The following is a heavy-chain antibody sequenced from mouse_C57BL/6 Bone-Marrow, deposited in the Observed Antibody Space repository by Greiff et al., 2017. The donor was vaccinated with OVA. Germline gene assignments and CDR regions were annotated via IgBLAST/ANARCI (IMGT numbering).Heavy chain of an antibody. V-gene: IGHV1-63*01. J-gene: IGHJ1*03. CDR1: GYTFTNYW. D-gene: IGHD1-1*01. CDR3: ARMYYYGSSHWYFDV. CDR2: IYPGGGYT. Sequence: VQLQQSGAELVRPGTSVKMSCKASGYTFTNYWIGWAKQRPGHGLEWIGDIYPGGGYTNYNEKFKGKATLTADKSSSTAYMQFSSLTSEDSAIYYCARMYYYGSSHWYFDVWGTGTTVTVSS.